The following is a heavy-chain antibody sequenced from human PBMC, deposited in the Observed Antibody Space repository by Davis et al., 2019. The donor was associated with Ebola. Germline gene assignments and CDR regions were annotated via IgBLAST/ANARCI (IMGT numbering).Heavy chain of an antibody. CDR2: INHNGNT. D-gene: IGHD1-14*01. V-gene: IGHV4-34*01. J-gene: IGHJ5*01. CDR1: GGSFSGYH. Sequence: SETLSLTCAVYGGSFSGYHWSWIRQPPGKGLEWVGEINHNGNTNHNPSLKSRVTISKDASKNQFSLKLTSLTAADTAVYYCARGLGMGWFDSWGRGTPVTVSS. CDR3: ARGLGMGWFDS.